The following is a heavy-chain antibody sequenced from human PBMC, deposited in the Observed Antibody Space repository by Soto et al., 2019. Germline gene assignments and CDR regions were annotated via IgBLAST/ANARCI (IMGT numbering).Heavy chain of an antibody. CDR2: IYYSGSS. V-gene: IGHV4-31*03. J-gene: IGHJ4*02. CDR1: GGSISSGGYY. D-gene: IGHD2-2*01. Sequence: PSETLSLTCTVSGGSISSGGYYWSWIRQHPGKGLEWIGYIYYSGSSYYNPSLKSRVTISVDTSKNQFSLKLSSVTAADTAVYYCARGREYQLLLSLYFDYWGQGTLVTVSS. CDR3: ARGREYQLLLSLYFDY.